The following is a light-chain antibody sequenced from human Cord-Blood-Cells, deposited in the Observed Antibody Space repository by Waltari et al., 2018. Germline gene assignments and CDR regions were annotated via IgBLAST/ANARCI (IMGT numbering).Light chain of an antibody. CDR1: ALPKQY. J-gene: IGLJ3*02. CDR3: QSADSSGTGV. Sequence: SYELTQPPSVSVSPGQTARITCSGDALPKQYAYWYQQKPGQAPVLVIYKDSERPSGSPERFSGSSSGTTVTLTIIGVQAEDEADYYCQSADSSGTGVFGGGTKLTVL. CDR2: KDS. V-gene: IGLV3-25*03.